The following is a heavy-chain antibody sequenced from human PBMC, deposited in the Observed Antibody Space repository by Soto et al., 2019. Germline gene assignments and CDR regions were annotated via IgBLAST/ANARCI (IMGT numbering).Heavy chain of an antibody. J-gene: IGHJ5*02. V-gene: IGHV3-21*04. CDR1: GFSFSRST. CDR3: ATDPFGGGDSDWFDP. CDR2: ISGSSRDI. Sequence: EVRLVESGGGLVKPGGSLRLSCAASGFSFSRSTMNWVRQAPGKGLEWVPSISGSSRDIYYADSVKGRFTSSRNNAKNSLYLQMNSLRAEDTALYYCATDPFGGGDSDWFDPWGPGTLVTVSS. D-gene: IGHD2-21*02.